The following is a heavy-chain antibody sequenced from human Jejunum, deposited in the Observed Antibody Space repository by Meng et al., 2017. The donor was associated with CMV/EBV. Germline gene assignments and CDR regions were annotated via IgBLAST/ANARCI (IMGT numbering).Heavy chain of an antibody. CDR1: GFTFNVYW. CDR2: ISNDGSIT. CDR3: VRSDGYSRNDY. D-gene: IGHD3-22*01. J-gene: IGHJ4*02. Sequence: EVQLVESGGGLVQPGGSLRLSCSTSGFTFNVYWMFWVRQVPGKELVWVSRISNDGSITNYADSVRGRFTISRDNAKDTLYLEMNSLRVEDTAVYYCVRSDGYSRNDYWGQVTLVTVSS. V-gene: IGHV3-74*01.